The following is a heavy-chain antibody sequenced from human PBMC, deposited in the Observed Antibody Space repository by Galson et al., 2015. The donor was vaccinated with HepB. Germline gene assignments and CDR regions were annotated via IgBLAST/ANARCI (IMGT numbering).Heavy chain of an antibody. V-gene: IGHV1-18*01. CDR3: ARGGYVVMVGASENNWFDP. CDR2: ISAYNGYT. D-gene: IGHD2-15*01. J-gene: IGHJ5*02. Sequence: QSGAEVKKPGASVKVSCKASGYTFSSYSITWVRQAPGQGLEWMGRISAYNGYTKYAQKFQGRVTMTTDASTSTAYMEVRSLRSDDTAVYYCARGGYVVMVGASENNWFDPWGQGTLVTVFS. CDR1: GYTFSSYS.